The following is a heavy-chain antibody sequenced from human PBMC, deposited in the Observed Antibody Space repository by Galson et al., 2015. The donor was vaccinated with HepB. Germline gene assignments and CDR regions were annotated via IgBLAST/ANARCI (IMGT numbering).Heavy chain of an antibody. CDR2: ISYDGSNK. CDR1: GFTFSSYA. V-gene: IGHV3-30*04. CDR3: AREQGSWTYYFDY. J-gene: IGHJ4*02. Sequence: SLRLSCAASGFTFSSYAMHWVRQAPGKGLEWVAVISYDGSNKYYADSVKGRFTISRDNSKNTLYLQMNSLRADDTAVYYCAREQGSWTYYFDYWGQGTLVTVSS. D-gene: IGHD6-13*01.